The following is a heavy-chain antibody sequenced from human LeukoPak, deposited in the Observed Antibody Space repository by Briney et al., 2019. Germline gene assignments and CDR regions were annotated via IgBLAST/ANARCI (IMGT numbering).Heavy chain of an antibody. CDR3: VKPGSETYYYYYGMDV. CDR2: ISGSGGST. D-gene: IGHD3-10*01. Sequence: PGGSLRLSCAASGFTFSSYAMSWVRQAPGKGLEWVSAISGSGGSTYYADSVKGRFTISRDNSKNTLYLQMNSLRAEDTAVYYCVKPGSETYYYYYGMDVWGQGTTVTVSS. V-gene: IGHV3-23*01. J-gene: IGHJ6*02. CDR1: GFTFSSYA.